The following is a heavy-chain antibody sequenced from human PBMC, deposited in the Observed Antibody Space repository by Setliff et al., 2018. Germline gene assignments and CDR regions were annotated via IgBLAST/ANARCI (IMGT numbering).Heavy chain of an antibody. D-gene: IGHD6-25*01. CDR1: GGTFSDYY. V-gene: IGHV3-11*06. CDR3: ARSPANGGHDAFDI. Sequence: LSLTCAAYGGTFSDYYWTWIRQPPGKGLEWVSSISPDSIHIYYADSVKGRFTISRDNARDSLYLHMNSLGAEDMAVYYCARSPANGGHDAFDIWGQGTMVTVSS. J-gene: IGHJ3*02. CDR2: ISPDSIHI.